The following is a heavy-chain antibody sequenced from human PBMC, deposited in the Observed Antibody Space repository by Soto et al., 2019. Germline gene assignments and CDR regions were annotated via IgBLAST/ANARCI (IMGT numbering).Heavy chain of an antibody. CDR1: GGTFSSYA. D-gene: IGHD3-22*01. V-gene: IGHV1-69*12. J-gene: IGHJ5*02. CDR3: ARDRGHSSGYYPYWFDL. CDR2: IIPIFGTA. Sequence: QVQLVQSGAEVKKPGSSVKVSCKASGGTFSSYAISWVRQAPGQGLEWMGEIIPIFGTANYAQKFQGRVTITADESTRTAYMELSRLRSEDTDVYYCARDRGHSSGYYPYWFDLWGQGTLVTVSS.